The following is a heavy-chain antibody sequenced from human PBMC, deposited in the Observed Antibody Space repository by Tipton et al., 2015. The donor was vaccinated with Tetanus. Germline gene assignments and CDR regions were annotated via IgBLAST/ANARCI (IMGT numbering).Heavy chain of an antibody. CDR2: IYTGGSA. Sequence: QLVQSGGGLIQPGGSLRLSCAASGVTVSGNYMSWVRQAPGKGLEWVSVIYTGGSADYTDSVKGRFTISRDNSNNSLSLQMNSLRTDDTAVYYCAFRTNWRFSRGFDCWGQGILVTVSS. J-gene: IGHJ4*02. CDR1: GVTVSGNY. D-gene: IGHD1-20*01. CDR3: AFRTNWRFSRGFDC. V-gene: IGHV3-53*01.